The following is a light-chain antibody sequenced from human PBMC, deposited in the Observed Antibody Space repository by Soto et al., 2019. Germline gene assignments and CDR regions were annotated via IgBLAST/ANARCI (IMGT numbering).Light chain of an antibody. V-gene: IGKV1-39*01. CDR3: QQSYSTLLT. Sequence: DIQMTQYPSSLSASVGDRVTITCRASQSISSYLNWYQQKPGKAPKLLIYAASSLQSGVPSRFSGSGSGTEFTLTISSLQPEDCATYYCQQSYSTLLTFGGGTKVEIK. J-gene: IGKJ4*01. CDR2: AAS. CDR1: QSISSY.